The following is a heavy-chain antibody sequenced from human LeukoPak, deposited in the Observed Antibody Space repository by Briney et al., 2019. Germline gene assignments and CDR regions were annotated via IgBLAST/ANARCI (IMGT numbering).Heavy chain of an antibody. CDR1: GGSISSSSYY. Sequence: PSETLSLTCTVSGGSISSSSYYWVWIRQPPGKGLEWIGSIYYSGSTYYNPSLKSRVTISVDTSKNQFSLKLSSVTAADTAVYYCASQPYDFWSGYAYYFDYWGQGTLVTVSS. V-gene: IGHV4-39*01. CDR3: ASQPYDFWSGYAYYFDY. J-gene: IGHJ4*02. CDR2: IYYSGST. D-gene: IGHD3-3*01.